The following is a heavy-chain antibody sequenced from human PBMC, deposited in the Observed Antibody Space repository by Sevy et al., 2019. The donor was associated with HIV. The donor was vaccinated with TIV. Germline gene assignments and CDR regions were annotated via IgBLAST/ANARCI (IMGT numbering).Heavy chain of an antibody. CDR1: GFTFSDYY. J-gene: IGHJ4*02. CDR3: ARVGLGDCSGTNCSPNDY. Sequence: GESLKISCTASGFTFSDYYMSWIRQAPGKGLEWVSSISSGSSFIYYADSLKGRFTISRDNARNLLYLQMNSLRVEDTAVYYCARVGLGDCSGTNCSPNDYWGQGTLVTVSS. V-gene: IGHV3-11*06. CDR2: ISSGSSFI. D-gene: IGHD2-2*01.